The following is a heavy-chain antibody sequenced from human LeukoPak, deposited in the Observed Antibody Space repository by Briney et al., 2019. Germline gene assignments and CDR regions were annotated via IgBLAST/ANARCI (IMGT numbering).Heavy chain of an antibody. CDR1: GFTFDDYA. Sequence: GGSLRLSCAASGFTFDDYAMHWVRQAPGKGLEWVSGISWNSGSIGYADSVKGRFTISRDNAKNSLYLQMNSLRAEDTASYYCAKFGYYGSGSYSPDYGMDVWGQGTTVTVSS. CDR3: AKFGYYGSGSYSPDYGMDV. V-gene: IGHV3-9*01. CDR2: ISWNSGSI. J-gene: IGHJ6*02. D-gene: IGHD3-10*01.